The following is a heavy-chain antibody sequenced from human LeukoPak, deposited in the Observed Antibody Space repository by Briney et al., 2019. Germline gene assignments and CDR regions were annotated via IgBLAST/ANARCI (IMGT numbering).Heavy chain of an antibody. D-gene: IGHD7-27*01. J-gene: IGHJ4*02. V-gene: IGHV4-59*08. CDR1: GGSMRSYY. Sequence: PSETLSLTCTVSGGSMRSYYWSWIRQPPGKGLEWIGYIFYSGSTIYNPSLKSRVTISVDTSKNQFSLKMNSVTAADTAVYCCARGTPPNWGPSYYFDYWGQGTLVTVSS. CDR3: ARGTPPNWGPSYYFDY. CDR2: IFYSGST.